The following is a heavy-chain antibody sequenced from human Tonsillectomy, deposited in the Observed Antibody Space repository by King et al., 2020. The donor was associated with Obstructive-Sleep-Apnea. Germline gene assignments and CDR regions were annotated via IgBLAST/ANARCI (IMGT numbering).Heavy chain of an antibody. CDR3: ATRVTSDAFDI. D-gene: IGHD2-21*02. J-gene: IGHJ3*02. V-gene: IGHV4-39*07. Sequence: QLQESGPGLVKPSETLSLTCTVSGGFISSSSYYWGWIRQPPGKWLEGIGSIYYSGSTYYNPSLKSRVTISVDTSKNQFSLKLSSVTAADTAVYYCATRVTSDAFDIWGQGTMVTVSS. CDR1: GGFISSSSYY. CDR2: IYYSGST.